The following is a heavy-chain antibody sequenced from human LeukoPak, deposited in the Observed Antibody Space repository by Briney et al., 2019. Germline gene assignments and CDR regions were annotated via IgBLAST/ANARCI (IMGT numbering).Heavy chain of an antibody. Sequence: KSSETLSLTCTVSGGSISSSSYYWGCIRQPPGKGLECIGSIYYSRSTNYNPSLKSRVTISVDTSKNQFSLKLSSVTAADTAVYYCARTYHFWSGYHDYWGQGTLVTVSS. CDR3: ARTYHFWSGYHDY. V-gene: IGHV4-39*07. J-gene: IGHJ4*02. D-gene: IGHD3-3*01. CDR1: GGSISSSSYY. CDR2: IYYSRST.